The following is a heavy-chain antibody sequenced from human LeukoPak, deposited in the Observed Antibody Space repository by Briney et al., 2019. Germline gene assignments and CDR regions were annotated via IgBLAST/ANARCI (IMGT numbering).Heavy chain of an antibody. CDR2: ISGSGGST. J-gene: IGHJ4*02. CDR3: AKLPYYDFWSGYFRYFDY. V-gene: IGHV3-23*01. Sequence: GGSLRLSCAASGFTFSSYAMSWVRQAPGKGLEWVSAISGSGGSTYYADSAKGRFTISRDNSKNTLYLQMNSLRAEDTAVYYCAKLPYYDFWSGYFRYFDYWGQGTLVTVSS. D-gene: IGHD3-3*01. CDR1: GFTFSSYA.